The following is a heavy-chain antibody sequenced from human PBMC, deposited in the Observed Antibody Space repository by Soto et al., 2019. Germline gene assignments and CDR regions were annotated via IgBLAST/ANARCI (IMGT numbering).Heavy chain of an antibody. Sequence: EVQLLESGGGLVQPGGSLRLSCAASGFTFTNYAMSWVRQAPGKGLEWVSATSGSGGTTFYADSVKGRFTISRDNSKDTAYLQMKSLRAEDTALYYCVRAPPSGRRRFALSVWGQGTMVTVSS. D-gene: IGHD3-3*01. J-gene: IGHJ3*01. CDR3: VRAPPSGRRRFALSV. CDR2: TSGSGGTT. V-gene: IGHV3-23*01. CDR1: GFTFTNYA.